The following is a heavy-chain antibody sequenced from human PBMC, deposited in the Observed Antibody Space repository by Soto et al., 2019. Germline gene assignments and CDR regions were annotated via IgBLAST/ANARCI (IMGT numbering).Heavy chain of an antibody. CDR2: ISGSGGST. V-gene: IGHV3-23*01. CDR1: GFTFSSYA. D-gene: IGHD6-13*01. J-gene: IGHJ6*02. CDR3: AKDSPSSSWPTYYYYGMDV. Sequence: GGSLRLSCAASGFTFSSYAMSWVRQAPGKGLDWVSAISGSGGSTYYADSVKGRFTISRDNSKNTLYLQMNSLRAEDTAVYYCAKDSPSSSWPTYYYYGMDVWGQGTTVTVSS.